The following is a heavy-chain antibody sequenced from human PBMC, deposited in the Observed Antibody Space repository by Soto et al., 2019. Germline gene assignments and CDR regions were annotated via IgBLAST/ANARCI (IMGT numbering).Heavy chain of an antibody. CDR1: GGSFSGYQ. D-gene: IGHD3-10*01. J-gene: IGHJ6*03. V-gene: IGHV4-34*01. Sequence: QVQLQQWGAGLLKPSETLSLTCAVYGGSFSGYQWSWIRQTPGKVLEWIGAINDSGNINYNPSLKSRVTILIDTPKKQISLKLSSVTAADTAVYYCARGLILWFGELSRRGGYYYYMDVWGKGTTVTVSS. CDR3: ARGLILWFGELSRRGGYYYYMDV. CDR2: INDSGNI.